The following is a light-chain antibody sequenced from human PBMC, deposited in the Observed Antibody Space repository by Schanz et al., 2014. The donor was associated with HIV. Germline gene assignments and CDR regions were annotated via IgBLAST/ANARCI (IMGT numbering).Light chain of an antibody. Sequence: ERVMTQSPGTLSLSPGERATLSCRASQSVSSSYFAWYQQKPGQAPRLLIYGASSRATGIPDRFSGSGSGTDFTLTISRLETEDFAVYYCQQYGTSPRTFGQGTKVEIK. CDR1: QSVSSSY. J-gene: IGKJ1*01. CDR3: QQYGTSPRT. CDR2: GAS. V-gene: IGKV3-20*01.